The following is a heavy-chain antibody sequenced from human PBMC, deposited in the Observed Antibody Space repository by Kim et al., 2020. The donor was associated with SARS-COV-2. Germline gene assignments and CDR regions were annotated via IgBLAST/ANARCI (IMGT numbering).Heavy chain of an antibody. V-gene: IGHV4-59*01. CDR3: ARVEMGLLRSYWYFGL. Sequence: PKSRVTISVDTSSNQFSLKLSSVTAADTAVYYCARVEMGLLRSYWYFGLWGRGTLVTVSS. J-gene: IGHJ2*01. D-gene: IGHD3-22*01.